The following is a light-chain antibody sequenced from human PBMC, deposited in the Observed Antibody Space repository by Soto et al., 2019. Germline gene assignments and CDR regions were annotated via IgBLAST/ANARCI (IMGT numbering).Light chain of an antibody. CDR1: TSDVGAYNY. J-gene: IGLJ3*02. V-gene: IGLV2-14*01. CDR3: SSYTSRGTLV. Sequence: QSALTQPASVSGSPGQSITISCTGTTSDVGAYNYVSWYQHNPGNAPKLMIYEVTNRPSGVSSRFSGSKSGSTASLTISGLQSVDEADYYCSSYTSRGTLVFGGGTKVTVL. CDR2: EVT.